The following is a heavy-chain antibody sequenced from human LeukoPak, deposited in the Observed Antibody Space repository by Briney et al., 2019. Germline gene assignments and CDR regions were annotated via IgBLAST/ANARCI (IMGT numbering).Heavy chain of an antibody. J-gene: IGHJ5*02. CDR2: IYTSGST. CDR3: ARAHNWFDP. Sequence: PSETLSLTCAVSGGSISSGGYSWSWIRQPAGKGLEWIGRIYTSGSTNYNPSLKSRVTMSVDTSKHQFSLKLSSVTAADTAVYYCARAHNWFDPWGQGTLVTVSS. CDR1: GGSISSGGYS. V-gene: IGHV4-61*02.